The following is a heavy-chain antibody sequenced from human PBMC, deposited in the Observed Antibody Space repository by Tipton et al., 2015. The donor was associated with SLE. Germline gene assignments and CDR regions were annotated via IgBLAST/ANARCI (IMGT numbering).Heavy chain of an antibody. CDR1: DDSIRDYY. Sequence: TLSLTCSVSDDSIRDYYFSWIRQPPGKELEWIGYISYSGSTIYNPSLESRVTISLDTSKNQFSLNLNSVTTTDMAVYYCARTSDRALENWFAPGGQGPLVTVSS. V-gene: IGHV4-59*08. CDR3: ARTSDRALENWFAP. J-gene: IGHJ5*02. CDR2: ISYSGST. D-gene: IGHD1-1*01.